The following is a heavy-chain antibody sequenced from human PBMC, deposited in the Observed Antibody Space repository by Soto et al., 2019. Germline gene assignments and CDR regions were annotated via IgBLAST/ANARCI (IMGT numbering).Heavy chain of an antibody. CDR1: GGSFSGYY. CDR2: INHGGST. CDR3: ASGGQTIIPKD. Sequence: SETMSLTCAVYGGSFSGYYWSWIRQPPGKGLDWIGEINHGGSTNYNPSLKSRVTISIDTSKNQFSLKLSSVTAADTAVYYCASGGQTIIPKDWGQGTLVTVSS. D-gene: IGHD5-12*01. V-gene: IGHV4-34*01. J-gene: IGHJ4*02.